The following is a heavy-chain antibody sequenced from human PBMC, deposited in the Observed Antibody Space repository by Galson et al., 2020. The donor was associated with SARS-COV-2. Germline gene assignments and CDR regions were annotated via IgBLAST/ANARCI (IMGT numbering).Heavy chain of an antibody. CDR1: GFTFDDYA. J-gene: IGHJ4*02. D-gene: IGHD6-19*01. V-gene: IGHV3-9*01. CDR2: ISWNSGSI. Sequence: SLKISCAASGFTFDDYAMHWVRQAPGKGLEWVSGISWNSGSIGYADSVKGRFTISRDNAKNSLYLQMNSLRAEDTALYYCAKGESGYSSGWRQGTDYWGQGTLVTVSS. CDR3: AKGESGYSSGWRQGTDY.